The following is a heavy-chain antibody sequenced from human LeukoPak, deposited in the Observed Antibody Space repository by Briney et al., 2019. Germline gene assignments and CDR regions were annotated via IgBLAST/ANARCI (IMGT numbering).Heavy chain of an antibody. Sequence: PGGSLRLSCAASGFTFDSHSMNWVRQAPGKGLVWVSSISSSSTYIYYADSVKGRFTISRDNAKNSLYLQMNSLRAEDTAVYYCARGMVGATSDYWGQGTLVIVSS. CDR1: GFTFDSHS. CDR3: ARGMVGATSDY. V-gene: IGHV3-21*01. J-gene: IGHJ4*02. CDR2: ISSSSTYI. D-gene: IGHD1-26*01.